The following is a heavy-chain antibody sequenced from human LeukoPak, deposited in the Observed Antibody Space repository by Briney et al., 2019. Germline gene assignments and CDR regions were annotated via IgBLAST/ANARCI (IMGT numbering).Heavy chain of an antibody. CDR3: PKSPYGSGSYYKVGYFDY. J-gene: IGHJ4*02. CDR1: GFTFDDYA. Sequence: GGSLRLSCAASGFTFDDYAMHLVRQAPAKGLQGGAGISWNSGSIGYADPVKGRFTISRYNAKTSLYLQMTSLRAEDTALYYCPKSPYGSGSYYKVGYFDYWGQGTLVTVSS. CDR2: ISWNSGSI. D-gene: IGHD3-10*01. V-gene: IGHV3-9*01.